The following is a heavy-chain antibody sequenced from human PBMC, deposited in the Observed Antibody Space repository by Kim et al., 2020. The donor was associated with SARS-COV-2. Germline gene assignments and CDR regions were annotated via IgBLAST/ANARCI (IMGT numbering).Heavy chain of an antibody. CDR1: GFSLSDYQ. Sequence: GGSLRLSCEASGFSLSDYQMTWVRQAPGKGLEWLAYVPNSGTFTRHADSVRGRFTISRDKDNNSLYLQMSNLTAADTAIYYCARDSTGLDVWGQGTTVFVSS. CDR2: VPNSGTFT. J-gene: IGHJ6*02. V-gene: IGHV3-11*05. CDR3: ARDSTGLDV.